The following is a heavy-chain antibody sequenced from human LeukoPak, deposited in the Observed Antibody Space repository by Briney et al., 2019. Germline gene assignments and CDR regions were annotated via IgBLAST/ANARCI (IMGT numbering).Heavy chain of an antibody. Sequence: PGGSLRLSCAASGFTFSGYAMYWVRQAPGKGLEWVTFISYDGSNKYYTDSVKGRFTISRDDSQSTLYLQMNSLRAEDTAVYYCARGSPPDYWGQGTLVTVSS. D-gene: IGHD6-19*01. V-gene: IGHV3-30*04. CDR2: ISYDGSNK. J-gene: IGHJ4*02. CDR1: GFTFSGYA. CDR3: ARGSPPDY.